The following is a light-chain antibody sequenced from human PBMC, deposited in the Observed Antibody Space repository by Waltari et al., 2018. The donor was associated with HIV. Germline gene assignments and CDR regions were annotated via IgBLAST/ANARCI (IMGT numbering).Light chain of an antibody. CDR1: QGVKSD. V-gene: IGKV1-6*01. CDR3: LQDYNYPPT. CDR2: AVS. J-gene: IGKJ1*01. Sequence: AIQMTQSPSSLSASVGDKVTITCRASQGVKSDLGWYQQRPGKAPNLLIYAVSSLQTGVPSRFSGSGSGTTFTLTIGSLQPEDFATYYCLQDYNYPPTFGQGTKV.